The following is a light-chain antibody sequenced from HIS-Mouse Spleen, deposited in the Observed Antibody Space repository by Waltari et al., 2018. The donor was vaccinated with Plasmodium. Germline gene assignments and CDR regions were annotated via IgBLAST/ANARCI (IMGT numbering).Light chain of an antibody. CDR1: QSVSSSY. J-gene: IGKJ1*01. CDR3: QQYGSSPTWT. V-gene: IGKV3-20*01. Sequence: EIVLTQSPGTLSLSPGERATLPCRASQSVSSSYLAWYQQKPCQAPRLLIYGASSRATGIPDRFSGSGSGTDFTLTISRLEPEDFAVYYCQQYGSSPTWTFGQGTKVEIK. CDR2: GAS.